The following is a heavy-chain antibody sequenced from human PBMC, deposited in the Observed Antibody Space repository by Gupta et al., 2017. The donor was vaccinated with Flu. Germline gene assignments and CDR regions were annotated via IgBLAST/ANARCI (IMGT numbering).Heavy chain of an antibody. CDR1: GFTFSGYS. CDR2: ISRSSSSI. D-gene: IGHD1-26*01. CDR3: ATWSKNSGSYSVD. Sequence: EVQLVESGGGLVKPGGSLRLSCAAPGFTFSGYSMNWVRQAPGKGLEWVSSISRSSSSIYDADAVKGRFTIARDNANNSLYLQMKRMRPEDTAVYYCATWSKNSGSYSVDGGQGTLVT. V-gene: IGHV3-21*01. J-gene: IGHJ4*02.